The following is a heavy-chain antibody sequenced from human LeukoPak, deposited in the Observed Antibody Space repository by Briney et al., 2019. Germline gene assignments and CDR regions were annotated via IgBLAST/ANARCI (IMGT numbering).Heavy chain of an antibody. Sequence: SETLTLTCTVSGGSIGNYYWSWIRQPPGKGLEWIGRIYTSGSTSYNPSFKSRVTMSVDTSKNQVSLKLISVTAADTAVYYCARFWYSGSYFDYWGQGTLVTVSS. D-gene: IGHD1-26*01. CDR1: GGSIGNYY. J-gene: IGHJ4*02. CDR2: IYTSGST. CDR3: ARFWYSGSYFDY. V-gene: IGHV4-4*07.